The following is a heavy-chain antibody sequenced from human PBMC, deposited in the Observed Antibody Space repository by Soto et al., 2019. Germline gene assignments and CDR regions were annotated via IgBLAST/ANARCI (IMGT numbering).Heavy chain of an antibody. V-gene: IGHV3-23*01. D-gene: IGHD3-9*01. Sequence: EVQLLESGGKLVQPGGSLTLSCAASGFTFSTYAMAWVRQAPGKGLEWVSGVSASGLNTDYADPVKGRFYISRDNSKKRVTLHWKSLGAEDTAIYFIPKDGLRGTSEYFFDYWARGTPCTVPQ. CDR2: VSASGLNT. CDR3: PKDGLRGTSEYFFDY. CDR1: GFTFSTYA. J-gene: IGHJ4*02.